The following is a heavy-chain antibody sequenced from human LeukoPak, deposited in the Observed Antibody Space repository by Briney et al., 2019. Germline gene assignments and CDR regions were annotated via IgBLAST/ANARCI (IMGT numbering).Heavy chain of an antibody. CDR3: AKDIQRYFAWLDAFDI. Sequence: GGSLRLSCAASGFTFDDYAMRWVRQAPGKGLEWVSGISWNSGSIGYADSVKGRFTISRDNAKNSLYLQINSLRAEDTALYYCAKDIQRYFAWLDAFDIWGQGTMVTVSS. CDR1: GFTFDDYA. V-gene: IGHV3-9*01. D-gene: IGHD3-9*01. CDR2: ISWNSGSI. J-gene: IGHJ3*02.